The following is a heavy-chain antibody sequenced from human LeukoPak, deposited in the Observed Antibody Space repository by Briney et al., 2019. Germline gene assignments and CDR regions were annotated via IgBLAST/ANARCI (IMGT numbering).Heavy chain of an antibody. J-gene: IGHJ3*02. CDR3: ARHMFGAFDI. V-gene: IGHV4-59*01. D-gene: IGHD3-10*02. CDR1: GGSISSYY. Sequence: PSETLSLTCTVSGGSISSYYWSWIRQSPGKGLELIGYIHYSGSTNYNPSLKSRVTISVDTSKNQFSLKLSSVTAADTAVYYCARHMFGAFDIWGQGTMVTVSS. CDR2: IHYSGST.